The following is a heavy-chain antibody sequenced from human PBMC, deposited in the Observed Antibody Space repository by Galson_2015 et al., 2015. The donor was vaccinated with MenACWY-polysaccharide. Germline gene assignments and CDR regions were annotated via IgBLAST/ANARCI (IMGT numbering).Heavy chain of an antibody. Sequence: SETLSLTCSVSGDSISAKDSIWGWIRQPPGKGLEWIGSMFYSGSTLYNPSLKSRITIFIDTPKNQLSLRLSSVTASDTAVYYCVGHFDRGAHERAFDHWGQGTLVSVSS. CDR2: MFYSGST. V-gene: IGHV4-39*01. D-gene: IGHD3-16*01. CDR3: VGHFDRGAHERAFDH. J-gene: IGHJ4*02. CDR1: GDSISAKDSI.